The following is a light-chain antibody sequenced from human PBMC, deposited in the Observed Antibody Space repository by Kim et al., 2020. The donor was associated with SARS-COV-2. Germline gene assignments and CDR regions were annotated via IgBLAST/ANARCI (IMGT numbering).Light chain of an antibody. V-gene: IGKV1-39*01. J-gene: IGKJ1*01. CDR2: AAS. CDR3: QQSYSLPWT. Sequence: DIQLTQSPSSLSASVGDRVTITCRASQSISSYISWFQQRPGKAPKLLIYAASSLQSGVPSRFSGSGSGADCTRTISSLQPEDFATYFCQQSYSLPWTFGQGTKVDIK. CDR1: QSISSY.